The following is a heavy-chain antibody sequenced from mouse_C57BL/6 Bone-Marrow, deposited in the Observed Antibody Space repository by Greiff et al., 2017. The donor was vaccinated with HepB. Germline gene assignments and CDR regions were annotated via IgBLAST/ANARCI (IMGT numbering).Heavy chain of an antibody. V-gene: IGHV1-7*01. J-gene: IGHJ3*01. CDR1: GYTFTSYW. CDR2: INPSSGYT. D-gene: IGHD2-4*01. Sequence: VQLQESGAELAKPGASVKLSCKASGYTFTSYWMHWVKQRPVQGLEWIGYINPSSGYTKYNQKFKDKATLTADKSSSTAYMQLSSLTYEDSAVYYCASPYDYDEGWFAYWGQGTLVTVSA. CDR3: ASPYDYDEGWFAY.